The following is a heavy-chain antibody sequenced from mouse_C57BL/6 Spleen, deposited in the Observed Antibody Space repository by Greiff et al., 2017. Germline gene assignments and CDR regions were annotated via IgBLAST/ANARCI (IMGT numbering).Heavy chain of an antibody. Sequence: QVQLKQPGAELVKPGASVKLSCKASGYTFTSYWMQWVKQRPGQGLAWIGEIDPSDSYTNYNQKFKGKATLTVDPSSSTAYMQFSSLTSEDSAVYYCARSPLYYGSSWYFDVWGTGTTVTVSS. J-gene: IGHJ1*03. CDR3: ARSPLYYGSSWYFDV. V-gene: IGHV1-50*01. D-gene: IGHD1-1*01. CDR2: IDPSDSYT. CDR1: GYTFTSYW.